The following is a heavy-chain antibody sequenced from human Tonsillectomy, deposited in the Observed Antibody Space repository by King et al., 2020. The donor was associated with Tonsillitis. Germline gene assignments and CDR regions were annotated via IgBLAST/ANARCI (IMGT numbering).Heavy chain of an antibody. CDR2: IYHSGST. J-gene: IGHJ6*03. V-gene: IGHV4-30-2*01. Sequence: LQLQESGSGLVKPSQTLSLTCAVSGGSISSGGYSWSWIRQPPGKGLEWIGYIYHSGSTYYNPSLKSRVTISVDRSKNQFSLKLSSVTAADTAVYYCARDHSYYCYMDVWGKGTTVTVSS. CDR3: ARDHSYYCYMDV. CDR1: GGSISSGGYS.